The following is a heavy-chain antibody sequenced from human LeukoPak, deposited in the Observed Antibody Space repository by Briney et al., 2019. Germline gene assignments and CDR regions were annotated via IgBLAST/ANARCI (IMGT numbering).Heavy chain of an antibody. CDR1: GYTLTELS. J-gene: IGHJ5*02. CDR2: FDPEDGET. D-gene: IGHD3-10*01. CDR3: ATGRRAALWFGELLGPQQNWFDP. Sequence: GPSVKVSCKVSGYTLTELSMHWVRQAPGKGLEWMGGFDPEDGETIYAQKFQGRVTMTEDTSTDTAYMELSSLRSEDTAVYLCATGRRAALWFGELLGPQQNWFDPWGQGTLVTVSS. V-gene: IGHV1-24*01.